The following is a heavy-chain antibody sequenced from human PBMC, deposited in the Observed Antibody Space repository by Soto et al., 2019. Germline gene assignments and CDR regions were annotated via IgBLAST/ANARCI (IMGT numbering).Heavy chain of an antibody. CDR1: GGTFSSYA. Sequence: SVKVSCKASGGTFSSYAISWVRQAPGQGLEWMGGIIPIFGTANYAQKFQGRVTITADESTSTAYMELSSLRSEDTAVYYCARRKVGDSSTSFLYWYFDLWGRGTLVTVSS. CDR2: IIPIFGTA. D-gene: IGHD2-2*01. J-gene: IGHJ2*01. CDR3: ARRKVGDSSTSFLYWYFDL. V-gene: IGHV1-69*13.